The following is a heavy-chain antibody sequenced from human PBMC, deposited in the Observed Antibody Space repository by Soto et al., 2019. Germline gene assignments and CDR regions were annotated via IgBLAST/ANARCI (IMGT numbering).Heavy chain of an antibody. V-gene: IGHV4-34*01. D-gene: IGHD6-13*01. Sequence: SETLSLTCAVYGGSFSGYYWSWIRQPPGKGLEWIGEINHSGSTNYNPSLKSRVTISVDTSKNQFSLKLSSVTAADTAVYYCARLQQLVYYYGMDVWGQGTTVTVSS. CDR3: ARLQQLVYYYGMDV. J-gene: IGHJ6*02. CDR2: INHSGST. CDR1: GGSFSGYY.